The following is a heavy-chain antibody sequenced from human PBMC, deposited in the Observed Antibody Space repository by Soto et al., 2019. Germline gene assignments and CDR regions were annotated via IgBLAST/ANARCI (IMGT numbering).Heavy chain of an antibody. D-gene: IGHD3-3*01. Sequence: LGESLKISCKGSGYNFTRYWIGWVRQMPGKGLEWMGIIHPGDSDTRYSPSFQGQVTISGDKSISTAYLQWSSLKASDTAMFYCARLGDFGHTRVYLDYSGQGTLITVSS. CDR3: ARLGDFGHTRVYLDY. V-gene: IGHV5-51*01. CDR1: GYNFTRYW. CDR2: IHPGDSDT. J-gene: IGHJ4*02.